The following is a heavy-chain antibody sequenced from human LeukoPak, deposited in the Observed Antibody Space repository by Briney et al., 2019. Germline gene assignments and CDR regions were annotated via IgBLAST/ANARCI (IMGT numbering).Heavy chain of an antibody. CDR1: GGSISSYY. V-gene: IGHV4-59*01. J-gene: IGHJ5*02. CDR3: ARTSEYYDFWSGYFWFDP. Sequence: SETLSLTCTVSGGSISSYYWSWIRQPPGKGLEWIGYIYYSGSTNYNPSLKSRVTISVDTSKNQFSLKLSSVTAADTAAYYCARTSEYYDFWSGYFWFDPWGQGTLVTVSS. CDR2: IYYSGST. D-gene: IGHD3-3*01.